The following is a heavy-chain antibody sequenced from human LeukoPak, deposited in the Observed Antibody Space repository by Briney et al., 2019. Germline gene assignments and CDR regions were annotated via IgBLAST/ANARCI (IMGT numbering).Heavy chain of an antibody. J-gene: IGHJ5*02. CDR1: GFTFSSYW. Sequence: GGSLRLSCAASGFTFSSYWMSWVLQAPGKGLEWVANINHDGSEEYYVDSVKGRFTISRDNAKNSLYLQMNSLRAEDTAVYYCARRELYYDFWSGYSNWFDPWGQGTLVTVSS. CDR2: INHDGSEE. D-gene: IGHD3-3*01. CDR3: ARRELYYDFWSGYSNWFDP. V-gene: IGHV3-7*01.